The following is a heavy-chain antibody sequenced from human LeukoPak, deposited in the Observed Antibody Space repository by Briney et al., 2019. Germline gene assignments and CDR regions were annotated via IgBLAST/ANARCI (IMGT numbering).Heavy chain of an antibody. CDR2: LYHSGST. Sequence: PSETLSLTCTVSGFSISSGNYWGWIRQPPGKSLEWIGSLYHSGSTYYNPSLKSRVTISVDTSKNQFSLKLSSVTAADTAVYYCARAARIFETPKRRGGYYYYMDVWGKGTTVTVSS. CDR3: ARAARIFETPKRRGGYYYYMDV. D-gene: IGHD3-3*02. J-gene: IGHJ6*03. V-gene: IGHV4-38-2*02. CDR1: GFSISSGNY.